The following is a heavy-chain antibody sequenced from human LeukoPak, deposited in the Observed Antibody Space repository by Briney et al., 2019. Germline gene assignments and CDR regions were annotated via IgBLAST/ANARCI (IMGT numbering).Heavy chain of an antibody. CDR2: IIHSGAT. CDR1: GVSFSDYY. V-gene: IGHV4-34*01. D-gene: IGHD3-3*02. Sequence: SETLSLTCGASGVSFSDYYWSWLRQPPGKGLEGVGEIIHSGATSSNPSLKSRVTISMDPSKNQFSLKLSSVTAADTAVYCCARGRFSVYYFDYWGQGSLVTVSS. CDR3: ARGRFSVYYFDY. J-gene: IGHJ4*02.